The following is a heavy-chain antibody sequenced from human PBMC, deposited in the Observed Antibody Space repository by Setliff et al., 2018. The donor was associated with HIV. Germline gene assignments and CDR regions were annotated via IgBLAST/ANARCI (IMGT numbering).Heavy chain of an antibody. Sequence: GGSLRLSCAASGFTVSSNYMSWVRQAPGKGLEWVSVIYSGGSTYYADSVKGRFTISRDNSKNSLYLQMNSLRAEDTAVYYCARGIYTGYDHFDYWGQGTLVTVSS. J-gene: IGHJ4*02. CDR3: ARGIYTGYDHFDY. CDR2: IYSGGST. D-gene: IGHD5-12*01. CDR1: GFTVSSNY. V-gene: IGHV3-53*01.